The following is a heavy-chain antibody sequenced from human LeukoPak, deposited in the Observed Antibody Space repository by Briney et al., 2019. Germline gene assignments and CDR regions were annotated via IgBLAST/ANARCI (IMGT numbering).Heavy chain of an antibody. D-gene: IGHD2-15*01. Sequence: GGSLRLSCASSGFTVSSYVMTWVRQAPGKGLEGVSVINGSDSRTYYADSVKGWFSVSRDNSKNTVYLQMNSLRAEDTAAYYCAKVTLRGGGRNHDAFDVWGQGTMVTVSS. V-gene: IGHV3-23*01. CDR3: AKVTLRGGGRNHDAFDV. CDR2: INGSDSRT. J-gene: IGHJ3*01. CDR1: GFTVSSYV.